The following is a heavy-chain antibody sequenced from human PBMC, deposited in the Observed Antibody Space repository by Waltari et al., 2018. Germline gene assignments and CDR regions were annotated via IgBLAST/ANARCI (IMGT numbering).Heavy chain of an antibody. D-gene: IGHD3-3*01. Sequence: QVQLQESGPGLVKPSETLSLTCTVSGGSISSYYWSWIRQPPGKGRGWIGYIYSSGSTNYNPSLKSRVTISVDTSKNQFSLKLSSVTAADTAVYYCARSGRTIFGVVIDVYFDYWGQGTLVTVSS. J-gene: IGHJ4*02. CDR3: ARSGRTIFGVVIDVYFDY. CDR1: GGSISSYY. CDR2: IYSSGST. V-gene: IGHV4-59*01.